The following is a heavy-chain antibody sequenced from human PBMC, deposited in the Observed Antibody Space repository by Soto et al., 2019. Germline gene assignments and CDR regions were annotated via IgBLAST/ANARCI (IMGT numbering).Heavy chain of an antibody. Sequence: SETLSLTYTVSGDYISNYYWTWIRQPAGKGLEWIGRMYPGGSTNLNPSLKSRVTMSVDTSKNQFSLKLSSVTAADTAVYYCARDRSNSGWYGNDYWGQGILVTVSS. V-gene: IGHV4-4*07. D-gene: IGHD6-19*01. CDR1: GDYISNYY. CDR2: MYPGGST. CDR3: ARDRSNSGWYGNDY. J-gene: IGHJ4*02.